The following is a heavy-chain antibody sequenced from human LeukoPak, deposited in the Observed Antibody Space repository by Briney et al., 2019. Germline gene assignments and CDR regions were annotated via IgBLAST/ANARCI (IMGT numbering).Heavy chain of an antibody. CDR1: GGSISSYY. CDR2: IYYSGST. V-gene: IGHV4-59*08. Sequence: SETLSLTCTVSGGSISSYYWSWIRQPPGKGLEWIGYIYYSGSTNYNPSLKSRVTISVDTSKNQLSLKLSSVTAADTAVYYCARIVVVAATGYYMDVWGKGTTVTVSS. D-gene: IGHD2-15*01. J-gene: IGHJ6*03. CDR3: ARIVVVAATGYYMDV.